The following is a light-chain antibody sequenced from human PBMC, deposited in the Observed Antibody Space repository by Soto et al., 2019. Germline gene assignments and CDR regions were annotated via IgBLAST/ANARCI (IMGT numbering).Light chain of an antibody. J-gene: IGKJ1*01. CDR2: GAS. V-gene: IGKV3-15*01. Sequence: EIVRTQSPATLSVSPGERATLSCRASQSVSSNLAWYQQKPGQAPRLLIYGASTRATGIPARFSGSGSGTEFTLTISSLQSEDFAVCYCQQYNNWPETFGQGTKVDIK. CDR1: QSVSSN. CDR3: QQYNNWPET.